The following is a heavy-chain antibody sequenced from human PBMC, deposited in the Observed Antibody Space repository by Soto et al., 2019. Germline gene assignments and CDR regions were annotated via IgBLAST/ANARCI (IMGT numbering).Heavy chain of an antibody. D-gene: IGHD4-17*01. CDR3: ARKVYADYLGGNWFDP. CDR2: ISHDGHA. J-gene: IGHJ5*02. Sequence: SETLSLTCSVLDDSISDSRYYWGWIRQSPEKGLEWIGSISHDGHAYYNPPLKSRVTLFADTSRNQFSLKMKSVTVADTALYFCARKVYADYLGGNWFDPWGQGAQVTVSS. CDR1: DDSISDSRYY. V-gene: IGHV4-39*01.